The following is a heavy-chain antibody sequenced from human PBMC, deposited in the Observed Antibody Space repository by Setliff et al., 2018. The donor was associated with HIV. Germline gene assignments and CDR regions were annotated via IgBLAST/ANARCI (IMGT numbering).Heavy chain of an antibody. Sequence: GASVKVSCKASGYTFISFGISWVRQAPGQGLEWMGWIAGHNGDTKYDQMLQGRVTAAADISTSTVYMELRSLRSDDTAMYYCVRDDNYFDTTGYYPYFDYWGQGTQVTVSS. D-gene: IGHD3-22*01. CDR1: GYTFISFG. CDR3: VRDDNYFDTTGYYPYFDY. V-gene: IGHV1-18*01. CDR2: IAGHNGDT. J-gene: IGHJ4*02.